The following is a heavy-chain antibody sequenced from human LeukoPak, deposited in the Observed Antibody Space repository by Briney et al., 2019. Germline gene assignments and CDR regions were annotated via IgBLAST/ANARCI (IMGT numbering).Heavy chain of an antibody. J-gene: IGHJ4*02. CDR3: AKVLTYYPGSGSYYPDF. Sequence: GGSLRLSCAASGFTFKNFGMHWVRQAPGKGLEWVAFIRYDGSNKYYADSVKGRFTISRDNSKNVLDLQLNSLRPEDTAFHYCAKVLTYYPGSGSYYPDFWGQGTLVTVSS. V-gene: IGHV3-30*02. D-gene: IGHD3-10*01. CDR1: GFTFKNFG. CDR2: IRYDGSNK.